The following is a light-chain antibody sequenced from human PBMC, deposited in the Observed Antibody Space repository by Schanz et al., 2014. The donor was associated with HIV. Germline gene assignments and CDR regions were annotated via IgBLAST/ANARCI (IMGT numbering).Light chain of an antibody. V-gene: IGKV3-20*01. Sequence: EAVLTQSPATLSVYPGERVTLSCRTTQIISTRLAWYQQRPGKPPRLLLYGASSMHTGLPDSFSGSGSGTEFTLTISRLQPEDFAAYYCQQYGSSPTFGQGTRVEIK. CDR1: QIISTR. J-gene: IGKJ1*01. CDR3: QQYGSSPT. CDR2: GAS.